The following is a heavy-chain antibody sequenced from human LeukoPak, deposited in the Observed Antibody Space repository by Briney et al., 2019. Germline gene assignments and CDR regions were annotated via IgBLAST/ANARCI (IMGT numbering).Heavy chain of an antibody. J-gene: IGHJ4*02. CDR3: ARSIIGTRSKFDY. CDR1: GGSISSYY. V-gene: IGHV4-59*08. D-gene: IGHD1/OR15-1a*01. Sequence: SETLSLTCTVPGGSISSYYWSWIRQPPGKGLEWIGYVYYSGSTNHNPSLKSRATLSVDTANNHFSLKLSSVTAADTAVYSCARSIIGTRSKFDYWGQGTVVTVSS. CDR2: VYYSGST.